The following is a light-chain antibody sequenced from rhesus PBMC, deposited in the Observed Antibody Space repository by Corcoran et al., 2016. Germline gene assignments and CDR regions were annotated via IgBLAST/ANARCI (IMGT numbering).Light chain of an antibody. Sequence: EIVVTQSPATLALSPGERATLSCRPSQRVSSYLTWYQQKPGRAPRLLIYGASTRATGVPDRFSGSGSGTEFTLTISGLELEDVGVYFCLQSSQWPYTFGQGTKVEIK. CDR1: QRVSSY. V-gene: IGKV3-24*04. CDR3: LQSSQWPYT. CDR2: GAS. J-gene: IGKJ2*01.